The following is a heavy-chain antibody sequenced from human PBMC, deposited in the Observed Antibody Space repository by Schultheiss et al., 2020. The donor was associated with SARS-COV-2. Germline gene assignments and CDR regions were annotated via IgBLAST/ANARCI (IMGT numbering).Heavy chain of an antibody. J-gene: IGHJ4*02. CDR2: IYSGGST. CDR1: GFTVSSNY. D-gene: IGHD2-2*02. Sequence: GGSLRLSCAASGFTVSSNYMSWVRQAPGKGLEWVSVIYSGGSTYYADSVKGRFTISRDNSKNTLYLQMNSLRAEDTAVYYCARAIYEYYFDSWGQGTLVTVSS. V-gene: IGHV3-66*02. CDR3: ARAIYEYYFDS.